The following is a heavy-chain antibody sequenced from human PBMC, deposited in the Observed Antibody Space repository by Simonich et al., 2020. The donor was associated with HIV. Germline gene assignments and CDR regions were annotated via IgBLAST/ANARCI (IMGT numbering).Heavy chain of an antibody. CDR1: GFTFDDYA. CDR3: AKDMSYGYDAFDI. Sequence: EVQLVESGGGLVQPGRSLRLSCAASGFTFDDYAMHWVRQAPGKGREVVSGISWNSGSIGYADSVKGRFTISRDNAKNSLYLQMNSLRAEDMALYYCAKDMSYGYDAFDIWGQGTMVTVSS. J-gene: IGHJ3*02. V-gene: IGHV3-9*03. D-gene: IGHD5-18*01. CDR2: ISWNSGSI.